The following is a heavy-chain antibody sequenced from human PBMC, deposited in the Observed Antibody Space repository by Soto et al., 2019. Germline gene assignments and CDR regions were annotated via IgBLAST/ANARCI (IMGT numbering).Heavy chain of an antibody. D-gene: IGHD3-16*01. V-gene: IGHV2-5*02. Sequence: QITLKESGPTLVKPTQTLTLTCTFSGFSLSSSGVGVAWIRQPPGKALEWLALISWDGDKYYSPSLKNRLSISKVTSENHVVLTLTNVDPVDTGTYFCAHRPSDYVWGSYPTWGQGTLVTVSS. CDR3: AHRPSDYVWGSYPT. CDR2: ISWDGDK. J-gene: IGHJ5*02. CDR1: GFSLSSSGVG.